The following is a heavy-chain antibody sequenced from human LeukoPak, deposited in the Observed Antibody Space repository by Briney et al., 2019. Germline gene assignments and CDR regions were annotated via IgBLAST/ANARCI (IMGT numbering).Heavy chain of an antibody. V-gene: IGHV3-48*03. Sequence: PGGSLRLSCTAFGFTFSTYEMNWVRRAPGKGLEWVSYISSSGNTIYYADSVKGRFTISRDNAKNSLYLQMNSLRAEDTAVYYCARDFDPWGQGTLVTVSS. J-gene: IGHJ5*02. CDR1: GFTFSTYE. CDR3: ARDFDP. CDR2: ISSSGNTI.